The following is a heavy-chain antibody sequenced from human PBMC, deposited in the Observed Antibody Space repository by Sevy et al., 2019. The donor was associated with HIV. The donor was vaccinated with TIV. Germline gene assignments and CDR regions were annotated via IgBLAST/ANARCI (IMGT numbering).Heavy chain of an antibody. V-gene: IGHV1-69*06. Sequence: ASVKVSCKASGGTFSSYAISWVRQAPGQGLEWMGGIIPIFGTANYAQMFQGRVTITADKSTSTAYMELSSLRSEDTAVYYCARALGSYYDILTGYYKSPGYYYYYMDVWGKGTTVTVSS. CDR2: IIPIFGTA. J-gene: IGHJ6*03. CDR1: GGTFSSYA. CDR3: ARALGSYYDILTGYYKSPGYYYYYMDV. D-gene: IGHD3-9*01.